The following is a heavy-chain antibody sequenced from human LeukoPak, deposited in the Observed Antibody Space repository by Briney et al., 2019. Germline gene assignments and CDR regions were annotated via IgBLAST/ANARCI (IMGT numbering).Heavy chain of an antibody. V-gene: IGHV3-33*01. CDR2: IWYDGSNK. CDR1: GYTLSSYR. Sequence: GGALRLSCAASGYTLSSYRVHWVPQAPGKGLESVAVIWYDGSNKYYAESVKGRFTISRDNSKNTLYLRMNSLRAEDTAVYYCARDAGRYFDWLGYWGQGTLVTVSS. CDR3: ARDAGRYFDWLGY. J-gene: IGHJ4*02. D-gene: IGHD3-9*01.